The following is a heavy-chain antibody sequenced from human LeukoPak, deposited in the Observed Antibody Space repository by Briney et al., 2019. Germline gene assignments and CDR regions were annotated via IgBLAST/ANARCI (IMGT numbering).Heavy chain of an antibody. CDR1: GFTFSSYS. CDR3: ARDEAIVVVIPFDI. Sequence: GGSRRLSCAASGFTFSSYSMNWVRQAPGKGLEWVSSISSSSSYIYFADSVKGRFTISRDNAKNSLYLQMNSLRAEDTAVYYCARDEAIVVVIPFDIWGQGTMVTVSS. J-gene: IGHJ3*02. CDR2: ISSSSSYI. D-gene: IGHD3-22*01. V-gene: IGHV3-21*01.